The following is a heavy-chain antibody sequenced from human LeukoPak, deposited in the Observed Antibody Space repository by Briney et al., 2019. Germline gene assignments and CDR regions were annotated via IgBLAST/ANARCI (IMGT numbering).Heavy chain of an antibody. CDR3: AKSIDSRGYWYERGADY. CDR2: ISGHGDTT. D-gene: IGHD3-22*01. CDR1: GFTFSSHA. J-gene: IGHJ4*02. V-gene: IGHV3-23*01. Sequence: GGSLRLSCAVSGFTFSSHAMIWVRQAPGKGLEWVSTISGHGDTTYDADSVKGRFTISRDNSKNMMFLQMSSLRAEDTAIYYCAKSIDSRGYWYERGADYWGQGTLVTVSS.